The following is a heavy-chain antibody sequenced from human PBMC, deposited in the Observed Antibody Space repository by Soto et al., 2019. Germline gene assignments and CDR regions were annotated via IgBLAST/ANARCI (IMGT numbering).Heavy chain of an antibody. CDR2: ISDSGHMT. J-gene: IGHJ6*02. CDR1: GFTFTTYA. V-gene: IGHV3-23*01. Sequence: EVQLLESGGGLAQPAGSLRLSCAASGFTFTTYAMVWVRQAPGKGLEWVSTISDSGHMTYYADSVKGRFTISRDNSKNTLFLQLTSLRAEETAVYYCAKVALVMAFCYYAMDVWGQGTAVTVSS. D-gene: IGHD3-9*01. CDR3: AKVALVMAFCYYAMDV.